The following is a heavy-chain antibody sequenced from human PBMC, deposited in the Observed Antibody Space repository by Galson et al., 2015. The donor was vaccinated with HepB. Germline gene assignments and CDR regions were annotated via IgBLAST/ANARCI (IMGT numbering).Heavy chain of an antibody. Sequence: PLRLSSPAPGCTFSTPRLNWVRQAPRKGLEWVPNIKHDGSHKYYVASVQGRFTISRDNAKNSTYLQMDSLRAEDTAVCYCARALWFGVQADFDYWGQGTLVTVSS. CDR3: ARALWFGVQADFDY. V-gene: IGHV3-7*03. CDR1: GCTFSTPR. J-gene: IGHJ4*02. D-gene: IGHD3-10*01. CDR2: IKHDGSHK.